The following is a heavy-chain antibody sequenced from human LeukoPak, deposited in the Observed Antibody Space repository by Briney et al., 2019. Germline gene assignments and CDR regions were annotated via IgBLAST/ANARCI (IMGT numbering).Heavy chain of an antibody. D-gene: IGHD2-2*02. CDR1: GFTFSSYA. CDR2: IIGTGAST. J-gene: IGHJ4*02. V-gene: IGHV3-23*01. CDR3: AKGDQPLLYGGAFDY. Sequence: GGSLRLSCAASGFTFSSYAMNWVRQTPGKGREGVSAIIGTGASTYYADSVKGRFTISRDNSKNTLLLQMNSLRAEDTGVYFCAKGDQPLLYGGAFDYWGQGTLVTVSS.